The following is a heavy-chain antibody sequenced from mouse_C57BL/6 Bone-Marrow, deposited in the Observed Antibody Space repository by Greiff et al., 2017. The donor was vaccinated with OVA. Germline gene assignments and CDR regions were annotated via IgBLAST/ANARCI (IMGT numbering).Heavy chain of an antibody. J-gene: IGHJ2*01. CDR3: TSRSSYVDY. CDR1: GFNITDYY. D-gene: IGHD1-3*01. V-gene: IGHV14-1*01. CDR2: IDPEDGDT. Sequence: VQLQQSGAELVRPGASVKLSCTASGFNITDYYMHWVKQRPEKGLEWIGRIDPEDGDTEYAPKFQGKATMTADTSSNTAYLQLSSLTSADTAVYYCTSRSSYVDYWGQGTTLTVSS.